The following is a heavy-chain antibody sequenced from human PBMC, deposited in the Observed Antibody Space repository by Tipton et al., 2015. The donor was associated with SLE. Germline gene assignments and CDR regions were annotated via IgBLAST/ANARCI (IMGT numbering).Heavy chain of an antibody. CDR2: IYHSGST. CDR3: ARADYYDSIGDAFDI. J-gene: IGHJ3*02. CDR1: GGSISSSSYY. D-gene: IGHD3-22*01. Sequence: TLSLTCTVSGGSISSSSYYWGWIRQPPGKGLEWIGSIYHSGSTYYNPSLKSRVTISVDTSKNQFSLKLSSVTAADTAVYYCARADYYDSIGDAFDIWGQGAMVTVSS. V-gene: IGHV4-39*07.